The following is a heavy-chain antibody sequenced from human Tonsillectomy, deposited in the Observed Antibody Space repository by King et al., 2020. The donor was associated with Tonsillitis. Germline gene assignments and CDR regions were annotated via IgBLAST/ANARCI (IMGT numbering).Heavy chain of an antibody. CDR2: IRSKTYGATA. CDR3: SREAHSASWFY. Sequence: VQLVESGGGLVQPGRSLRLSCATSGFRFGDYDMCWFRQAPGKGLEWVGLIRSKTYGATAYSSASGRGRCTISRDDSRSIVYLQMNSLKTADTATYSCSREAHSASWFYWGPGTLVTVSS. CDR1: GFRFGDYD. J-gene: IGHJ4*02. V-gene: IGHV3-49*03. D-gene: IGHD6-13*01.